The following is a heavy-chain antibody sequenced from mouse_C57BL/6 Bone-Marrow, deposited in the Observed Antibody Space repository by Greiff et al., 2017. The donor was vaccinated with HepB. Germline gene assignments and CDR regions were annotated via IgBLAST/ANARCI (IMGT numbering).Heavy chain of an antibody. CDR3: ARPSPPTTVVAEGYAMDY. V-gene: IGHV2-2*01. Sequence: QVQLKQSGPGLVQPSQSLSITCTVSGFSLTSYGVHWVRQSPGKGLEWLAVIWSGGSTDYNAAFISRLSISKDNSKSQVFFKMNSLQADDTAIYYCARPSPPTTVVAEGYAMDYWGQGTSVTVSS. D-gene: IGHD1-1*01. J-gene: IGHJ4*01. CDR2: IWSGGST. CDR1: GFSLTSYG.